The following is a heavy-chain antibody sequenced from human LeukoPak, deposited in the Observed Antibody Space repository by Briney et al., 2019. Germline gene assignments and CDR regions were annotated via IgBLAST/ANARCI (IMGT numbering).Heavy chain of an antibody. D-gene: IGHD6-19*01. J-gene: IGHJ4*02. V-gene: IGHV1-2*02. CDR3: YSSGWYYYFDY. Sequence: ASVKVSCKASGYTFTGYYMHWVRQAPGQGLEWMGWINPNSGGTNYAQKLQGRVTMTRDTSISTAYMELSRLRSDDTAVYYCYSSGWYYYFDYWGQGTLVTVSS. CDR1: GYTFTGYY. CDR2: INPNSGGT.